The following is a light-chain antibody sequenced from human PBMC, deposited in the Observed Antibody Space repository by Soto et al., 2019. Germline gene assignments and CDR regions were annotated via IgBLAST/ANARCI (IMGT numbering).Light chain of an antibody. CDR2: EVT. Sequence: QSALTQPASVSGSPGQSITISRTGTSSDVGGYNYVSWYQQHPGKAPKLMISEVTNRPSGISNRFSGSKSGNTASLTISGLQTEDEADYYCSSYTSNSTYVVFGGGTKLTVL. CDR3: SSYTSNSTYVV. V-gene: IGLV2-14*01. CDR1: SSDVGGYNY. J-gene: IGLJ2*01.